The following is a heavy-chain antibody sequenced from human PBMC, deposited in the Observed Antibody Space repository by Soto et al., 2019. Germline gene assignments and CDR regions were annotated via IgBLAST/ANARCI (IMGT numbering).Heavy chain of an antibody. CDR1: GFTFSSYG. CDR2: IWYDGSNK. Sequence: PGGSLRLSCAASGFTFSSYGMHWVRQAPGKGLEWVAVIWYDGSNKYYADSVKGRFTISRDNSKNTLYLQMNSLRAEDTAVYYCARDRLSMASDYYGMDVWGQGTTVTVSS. J-gene: IGHJ6*02. CDR3: ARDRLSMASDYYGMDV. V-gene: IGHV3-33*01. D-gene: IGHD3-10*01.